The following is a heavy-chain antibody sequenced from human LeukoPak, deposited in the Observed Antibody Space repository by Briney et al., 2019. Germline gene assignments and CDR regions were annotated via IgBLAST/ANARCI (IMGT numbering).Heavy chain of an antibody. V-gene: IGHV4-61*02. CDR2: IYTSGST. J-gene: IGHJ4*02. CDR1: GGSISSGSYY. CDR3: ARCDGWSGTSLDY. D-gene: IGHD1-7*01. Sequence: SETLSLTCIVSGGSISSGSYYWSWIRQPAGKGLEWIGRIYTSGSTNYNPSLKSRVTISVDTSKNQFSLKLSSVTAADTAVYYCARCDGWSGTSLDYWGQGTLVTVSS.